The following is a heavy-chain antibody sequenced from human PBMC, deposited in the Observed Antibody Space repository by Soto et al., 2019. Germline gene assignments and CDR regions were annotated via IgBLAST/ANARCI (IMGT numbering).Heavy chain of an antibody. CDR1: GFTFSSYA. V-gene: IGHV3-30-3*01. Sequence: QVQLVESGGGVVQPGRSLRLSCAASGFTFSSYAMHWVRQAPGKGLEWVAVISYDGSNKYYADSVKGRFTISRDNSKNTLYLQMSSLRAEDTAVYYCAREMGSVVVVGNYFDYWGQGTLVTVSS. CDR2: ISYDGSNK. J-gene: IGHJ4*02. CDR3: AREMGSVVVVGNYFDY. D-gene: IGHD2-15*01.